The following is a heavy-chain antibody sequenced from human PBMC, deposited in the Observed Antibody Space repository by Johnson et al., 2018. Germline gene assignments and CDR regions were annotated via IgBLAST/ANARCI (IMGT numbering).Heavy chain of an antibody. CDR3: ARVCGGDCLYKYYYGMDV. Sequence: EVQLVESGGGLVQPGGSLRLSCAASGFTFSSYAMNWVRQAPGKGLAWVSYIRSSSISVDYADSVKGRFTISRDNVKNVLYLQMNSLRDEDTAVYYCARVCGGDCLYKYYYGMDVWGQGTTVTVSS. D-gene: IGHD2-21*02. J-gene: IGHJ6*02. V-gene: IGHV3-48*02. CDR2: IRSSSISV. CDR1: GFTFSSYA.